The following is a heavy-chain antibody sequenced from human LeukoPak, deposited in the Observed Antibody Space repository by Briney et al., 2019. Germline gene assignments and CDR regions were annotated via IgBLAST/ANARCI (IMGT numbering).Heavy chain of an antibody. CDR2: ISYNGSNK. CDR3: ARRGGGSYDPLPDDD. D-gene: IGHD1-26*01. J-gene: IGHJ4*02. V-gene: IGHV3-30*04. CDR1: GFTFSSYA. Sequence: GGSLRLSCAASGFTFSSYAMHWVRQAPGKGLEWVAVISYNGSNKYYADSVKGRFTISRDNSKNTLYLQMNSLRAEDTAVYYCARRGGGSYDPLPDDDWGQGNLVTVSS.